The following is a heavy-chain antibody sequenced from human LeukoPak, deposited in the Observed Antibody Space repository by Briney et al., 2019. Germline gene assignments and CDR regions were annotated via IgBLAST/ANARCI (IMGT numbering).Heavy chain of an antibody. D-gene: IGHD6-25*01. V-gene: IGHV3-23*01. J-gene: IGHJ4*02. CDR2: ISGSGGST. Sequence: GGSLRLSCAASGFTFSSYAMSWVRQAPGKGLEWVSAISGSGGSTYYADSVKGRFTISKDSSKTILYLQMNSLRAEDAAVYFCAKGSAAGRPYYFDYWGQGTLVTVSS. CDR3: AKGSAAGRPYYFDY. CDR1: GFTFSSYA.